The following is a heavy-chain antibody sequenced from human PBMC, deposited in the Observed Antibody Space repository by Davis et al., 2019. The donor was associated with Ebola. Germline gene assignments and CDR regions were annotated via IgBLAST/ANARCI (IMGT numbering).Heavy chain of an antibody. V-gene: IGHV3-23*01. J-gene: IGHJ6*04. CDR1: GFTFSSYA. CDR2: FSGSGGST. CDR3: ARGGDDYSNSFLFDYYYYGMDV. Sequence: GGSLRLSCAASGFTFSSYAMSWVRQAPGKGLEWVSAFSGSGGSTYYADSVKGRFTISRDNSKNTLYLQMNSLRAEDTAVYYCARGGDDYSNSFLFDYYYYGMDVWGKGTTVTVSS. D-gene: IGHD4-11*01.